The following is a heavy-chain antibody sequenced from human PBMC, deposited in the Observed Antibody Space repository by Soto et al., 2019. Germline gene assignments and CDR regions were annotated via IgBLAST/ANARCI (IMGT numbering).Heavy chain of an antibody. CDR2: IIPIYGAP. V-gene: IGHV1-69*01. CDR3: AKESGPSGWYAGNQYGWGV. J-gene: IGHJ6*02. CDR1: GGTFSHHA. Sequence: QVQMVQSGAEVEKPGSSVKVSCTTFGGTFSHHAINWVRQAPGQGLEWMGGIIPIYGAPNYAQKFQGRVEITADESKSTVSMELRSLTSEDTAVYYCAKESGPSGWYAGNQYGWGVWGQGTTFTVS. D-gene: IGHD6-13*01.